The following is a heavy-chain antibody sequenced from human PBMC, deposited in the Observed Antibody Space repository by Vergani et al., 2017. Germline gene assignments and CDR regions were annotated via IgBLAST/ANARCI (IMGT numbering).Heavy chain of an antibody. Sequence: QLHLQESGPGLVKPSETLSLTCTVSGGSMSGYYWSWIRQPPGKELEWIGYMYHSGSTNYNPSLETRVTISGETSKNQFSLKLNSVTAADTAVYYCGRVADFYGLGSRLLDLWGQGILVTVSS. J-gene: IGHJ5*02. D-gene: IGHD3-10*01. CDR1: GGSMSGYY. CDR2: MYHSGST. V-gene: IGHV4-59*01. CDR3: GRVADFYGLGSRLLDL.